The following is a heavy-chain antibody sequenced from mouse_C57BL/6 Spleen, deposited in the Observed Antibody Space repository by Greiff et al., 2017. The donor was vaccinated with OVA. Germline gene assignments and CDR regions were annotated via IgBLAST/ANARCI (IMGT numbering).Heavy chain of an antibody. J-gene: IGHJ4*01. D-gene: IGHD2-3*01. CDR2: ISDGGSYT. V-gene: IGHV5-4*03. CDR3: ARTKKGWLLGGY. Sequence: EVKLVESGGGLVKPGGSLKLSCAASGFTFSSYAMSWVRQTPEKRLEWVATISDGGSYTYYPDNVKGRFTISRDNAKNNLYLQMSHLKSEDTAMYYCARTKKGWLLGGYWGQGTSVTVSS. CDR1: GFTFSSYA.